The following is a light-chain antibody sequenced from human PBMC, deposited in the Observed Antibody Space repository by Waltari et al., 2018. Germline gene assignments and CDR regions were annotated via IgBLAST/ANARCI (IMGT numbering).Light chain of an antibody. J-gene: IGKJ5*01. CDR1: QSVSRY. Sequence: EILLTQSPATLSLSPGERATLSCRASQSVSRYLAWYQQKPGQAPRLLMYDASNRATGIPARFSGSGSGTDFTLTISSLEPEDFAVYYCQQRSKWPFTFGQGTGLEIK. CDR3: QQRSKWPFT. V-gene: IGKV3-11*01. CDR2: DAS.